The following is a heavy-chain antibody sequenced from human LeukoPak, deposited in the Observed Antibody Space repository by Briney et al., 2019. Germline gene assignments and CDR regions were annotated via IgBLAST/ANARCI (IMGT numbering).Heavy chain of an antibody. J-gene: IGHJ6*03. CDR2: IYSSGYT. CDR3: ARDSLRPDVYYYYMDV. Sequence: SETLSLTCTVSGASVATGDYYWTWIRQPAGKTLEWIGRIYSSGYTVYSPSLKSRVTISLDTSKNQFSLTLNSVTDADTAVYYCARDSLRPDVYYYYMDVWGKGTTVTVSS. V-gene: IGHV4-61*02. CDR1: GASVATGDYY.